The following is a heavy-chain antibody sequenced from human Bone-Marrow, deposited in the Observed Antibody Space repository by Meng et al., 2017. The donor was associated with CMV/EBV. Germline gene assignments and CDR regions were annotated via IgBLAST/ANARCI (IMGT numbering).Heavy chain of an antibody. Sequence: ASVKVSCKASGYTFTSYDINWVRQATGQGLEWMGWMNPNSGNTGYAQKFQGRVTITRNTSISTAYMELSSLRSEDTAVYYCARGGTGILSTSFDPWGQGTLVTSPQ. V-gene: IGHV1-8*03. CDR2: MNPNSGNT. CDR3: ARGGTGILSTSFDP. CDR1: GYTFTSYD. D-gene: IGHD2-15*01. J-gene: IGHJ5*02.